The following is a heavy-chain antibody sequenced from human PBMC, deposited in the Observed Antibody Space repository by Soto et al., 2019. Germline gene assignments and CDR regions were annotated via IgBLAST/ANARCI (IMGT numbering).Heavy chain of an antibody. CDR1: GFTFSSYG. V-gene: IGHV3-33*01. CDR3: AREVRSSWPVDY. J-gene: IGHJ4*02. CDR2: IWYDGSNK. Sequence: QVQLVESGGGVVQPGRSLRLSCAASGFTFSSYGMHWVRQAPGKGLEWVAVIWYDGSNKYYADSVKGRFTISRDNSKNTLYLQMNSLRAEDKAVYYCAREVRSSWPVDYWGQGTLVTVSS. D-gene: IGHD6-13*01.